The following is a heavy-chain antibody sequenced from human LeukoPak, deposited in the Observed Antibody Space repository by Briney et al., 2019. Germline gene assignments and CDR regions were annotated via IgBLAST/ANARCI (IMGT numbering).Heavy chain of an antibody. CDR1: GFTFSSYS. V-gene: IGHV3-21*01. Sequence: PGGSLRLSCAASGFTFSSYSMNWVRQAPGKGLEWVSSISSSSSYIYYADSVKGRFTISRDNAKNSLYLQMNSLRAEDTAVYYCARGQHIVLVVVAATPDNWFDPWGQGTLVTVSS. J-gene: IGHJ5*02. CDR2: ISSSSSYI. CDR3: ARGQHIVLVVVAATPDNWFDP. D-gene: IGHD2-15*01.